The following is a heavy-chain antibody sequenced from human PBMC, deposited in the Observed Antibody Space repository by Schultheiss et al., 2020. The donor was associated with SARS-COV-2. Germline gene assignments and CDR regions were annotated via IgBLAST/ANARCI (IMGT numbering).Heavy chain of an antibody. V-gene: IGHV5-51*01. CDR2: IYPGDSDT. Sequence: GGSLRLSCKGSGYSFTSYWIGWVRQMPGKGLEWMGIIYPGDSDTRYSPSFQGQVTISADKSISTAYLQWSSLKASDTAMYYCARRNSNYASCYFDYWGQGALVTVSS. CDR1: GYSFTSYW. J-gene: IGHJ4*02. D-gene: IGHD4-11*01. CDR3: ARRNSNYASCYFDY.